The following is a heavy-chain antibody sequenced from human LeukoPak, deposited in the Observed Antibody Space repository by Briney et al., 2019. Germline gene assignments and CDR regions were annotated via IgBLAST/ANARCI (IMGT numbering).Heavy chain of an antibody. D-gene: IGHD2-8*01. V-gene: IGHV4-39*07. J-gene: IGHJ4*02. CDR2: INHSGST. CDR3: ARGGMVYARIDY. Sequence: SETLSLTCTVSGGSISSSSYYWGWIRQPPGKGLEWIGEINHSGSTNYNPSLKSRVTISVDTSKNQFSLKLSSVTAADTAVYYCARGGMVYARIDYWGQGTLVTVSS. CDR1: GGSISSSSYY.